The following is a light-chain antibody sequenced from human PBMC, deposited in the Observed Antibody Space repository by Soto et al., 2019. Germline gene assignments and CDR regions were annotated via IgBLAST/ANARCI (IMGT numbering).Light chain of an antibody. V-gene: IGLV2-11*01. CDR1: SSDVGGYNY. CDR3: CSYAGSYTHV. J-gene: IGLJ1*01. Sequence: QSALTQPHSVSESPGQSVTISCTGTSSDVGGYNYVSWYQHHPGKAPKLIIYDVSERPSGVPDRFSGSKSGNTGNTASLTISGLQAEDEADYYCCSYAGSYTHVFGSGTKLTVL. CDR2: DVS.